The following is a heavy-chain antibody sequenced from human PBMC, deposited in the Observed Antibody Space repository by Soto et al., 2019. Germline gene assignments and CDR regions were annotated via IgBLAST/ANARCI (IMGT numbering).Heavy chain of an antibody. D-gene: IGHD4-17*01. CDR3: AKLDGDYASDY. Sequence: EVQLLESGGGLVQPGGSLRLSCAASGFTFSSYAMSWVRQPPGRGLEWVSAISGSSGSTYYADSVKGRFTISRDNSKSTLYLQMNSLRAEDTAVYYCAKLDGDYASDYWGQGTLVTVSS. V-gene: IGHV3-23*01. CDR1: GFTFSSYA. J-gene: IGHJ4*02. CDR2: ISGSSGST.